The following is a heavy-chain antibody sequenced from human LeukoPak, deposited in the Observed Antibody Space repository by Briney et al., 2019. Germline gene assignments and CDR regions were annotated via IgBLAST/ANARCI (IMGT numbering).Heavy chain of an antibody. CDR1: GFTFTDAW. D-gene: IGHD3-16*02. Sequence: PGGSLRLSCAASGFTFTDAWMGWVRQAPGKGLEWLGRIGTKTHGGITQYAAPVKGSLTMSRDDAKNTLYLQMNSLKTEDTAIYYCTTGGVWGTYRHIDYWGQGTLVTVSS. J-gene: IGHJ4*02. CDR2: IGTKTHGGIT. V-gene: IGHV3-15*04. CDR3: TTGGVWGTYRHIDY.